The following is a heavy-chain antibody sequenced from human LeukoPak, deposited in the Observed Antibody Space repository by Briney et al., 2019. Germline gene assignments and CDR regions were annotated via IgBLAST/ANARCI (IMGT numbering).Heavy chain of an antibody. CDR3: ARGLTTVTTWAFDI. CDR2: ISYDGSNK. V-gene: IGHV3-30-3*01. CDR1: GFTFSSYA. Sequence: GGSLRLSCAASGFTFSSYAMHWVRQAPGKGLEWVAVISYDGSNKYYADSVKGRFTISRDNAENSLYLQMNSLRDEDTAVYYCARGLTTVTTWAFDIWGQGTMVTVSS. J-gene: IGHJ3*02. D-gene: IGHD4-17*01.